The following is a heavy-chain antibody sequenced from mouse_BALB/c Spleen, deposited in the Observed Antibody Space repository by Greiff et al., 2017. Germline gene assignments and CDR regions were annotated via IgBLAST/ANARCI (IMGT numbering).Heavy chain of an antibody. CDR2: IDPENGNT. CDR1: GFNIKDYY. V-gene: IGHV14-1*02. Sequence: VQLQQSGAELVRPGALVKLSCKASGFNIKDYYMHWVKQRPEQGLEWIGWIDPENGNTIYDPKFQGKASITADKSSSTAYMQLSSLTSEDSAVYFCARAGISFWFAYWGQGTLVTVSA. J-gene: IGHJ3*01. CDR3: ARAGISFWFAY. D-gene: IGHD3-1*01.